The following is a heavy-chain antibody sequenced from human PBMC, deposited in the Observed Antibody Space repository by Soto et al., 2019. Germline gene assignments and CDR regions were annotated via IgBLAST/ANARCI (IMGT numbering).Heavy chain of an antibody. D-gene: IGHD3-10*01. CDR1: GGSVSSGSYY. J-gene: IGHJ4*02. CDR3: ARARITMVRGVQYYFDY. Sequence: SETLSLTCTVSGGSVSSGSYYWSWIRQPPGKGLEWIGYIYYSGSTNYNPSLKSRVTISVDTSKNQFSLKLSSVTAADTAVYYCARARITMVRGVQYYFDYWGQRTLVTVSS. CDR2: IYYSGST. V-gene: IGHV4-61*01.